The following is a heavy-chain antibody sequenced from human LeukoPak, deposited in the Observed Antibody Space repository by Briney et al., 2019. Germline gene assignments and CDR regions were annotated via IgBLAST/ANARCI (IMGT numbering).Heavy chain of an antibody. CDR2: IYSGGDT. Sequence: GGSLRLSCAASGFTVSNNYMSWVRQAPEKGLGWVSVIYSGGDTFYADSVKGRFTISRDNSKNTLYLQMSSLRVEDTAVYFCTRLNYDGSVTNAFDVWGQGTMVTVSS. CDR1: GFTVSNNY. CDR3: TRLNYDGSVTNAFDV. D-gene: IGHD3-22*01. V-gene: IGHV3-66*04. J-gene: IGHJ3*01.